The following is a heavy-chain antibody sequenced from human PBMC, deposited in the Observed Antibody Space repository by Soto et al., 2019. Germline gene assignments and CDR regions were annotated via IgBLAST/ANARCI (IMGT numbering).Heavy chain of an antibody. CDR3: AIHNDGSGSTYFDY. CDR1: GGSISSYY. CDR2: IYYSGRT. Sequence: QVQLQESGPGLVKPSETLSLTCTVSGGSISSYYWSWIRQPPGKGLEWIGYIYYSGRTNYNPSLKSRATKSVDTPKNHFYLKLNSMTAADTAVYYCAIHNDGSGSTYFDYWGQGTLVTVSS. J-gene: IGHJ4*02. D-gene: IGHD3-10*01. V-gene: IGHV4-59*08.